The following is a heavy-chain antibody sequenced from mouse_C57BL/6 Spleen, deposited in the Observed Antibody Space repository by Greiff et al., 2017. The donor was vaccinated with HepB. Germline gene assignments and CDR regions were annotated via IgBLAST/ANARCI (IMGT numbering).Heavy chain of an antibody. CDR2: IYPGDGDT. CDR3: ARGPIYYYGSSYGFDV. Sequence: VQLQESGAELVKPGASVKISCKASGYAFSSYWMNWVKQRPGKGLEWIGQIYPGDGDTNYNGKFKGKATLTADKSSSTAYMQLSSLTSEDSAVYFCARGPIYYYGSSYGFDVWGTGTTVTVSS. CDR1: GYAFSSYW. D-gene: IGHD1-1*01. J-gene: IGHJ1*03. V-gene: IGHV1-80*01.